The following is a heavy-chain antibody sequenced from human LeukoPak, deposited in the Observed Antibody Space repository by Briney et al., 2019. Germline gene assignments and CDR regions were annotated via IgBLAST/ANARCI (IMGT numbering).Heavy chain of an antibody. Sequence: SETLSLTCTVYGGSFSGYYWSWIRQPPGKGLEWIGEINHSGSTNYNSSLKSRLTISVDASKNQFSLKLNSVTAADTAVYYCARPRLLYGSGPTLVWGPGTLVTVSS. CDR3: ARPRLLYGSGPTLV. CDR2: INHSGST. D-gene: IGHD3-10*01. V-gene: IGHV4-34*01. J-gene: IGHJ4*02. CDR1: GGSFSGYY.